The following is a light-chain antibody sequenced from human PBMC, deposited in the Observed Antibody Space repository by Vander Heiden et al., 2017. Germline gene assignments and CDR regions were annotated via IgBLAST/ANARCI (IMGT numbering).Light chain of an antibody. CDR1: SSDVGSYNL. V-gene: IGLV2-23*02. J-gene: IGLJ2*01. Sequence: QSALTQPAYVSGSPGQSITISCTGTSSDVGSYNLVSWYQQHPGKAPKLMIYEVSKRPSGVSNRFSGSKSGNTASLTISGLQAEDEADYYCCSYAGSSTHVVFGGGTKLTVL. CDR3: CSYAGSSTHVV. CDR2: EVS.